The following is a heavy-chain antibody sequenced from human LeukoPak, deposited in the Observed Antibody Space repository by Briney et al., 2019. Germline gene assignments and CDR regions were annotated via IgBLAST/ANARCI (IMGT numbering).Heavy chain of an antibody. V-gene: IGHV3-53*01. D-gene: IGHD3-10*01. CDR3: AKDEVTSGGGLAS. CDR2: MYTGGTA. J-gene: IGHJ4*02. Sequence: GGSLRLSCAASGFSVSDTHMSWVRQAPGKGLEWVSAMYTGGTAYYADSVTGRFTISRDKPKNTLYLQMNSLRVEDTAVYYCAKDEVTSGGGLASWGQGTLVTVSS. CDR1: GFSVSDTH.